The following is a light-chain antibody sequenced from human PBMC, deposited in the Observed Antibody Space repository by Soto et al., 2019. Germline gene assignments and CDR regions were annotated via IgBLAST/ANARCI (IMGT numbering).Light chain of an antibody. CDR2: DAS. CDR3: QLRGNWPKT. V-gene: IGKV3-11*01. CDR1: QSVSSS. J-gene: IGKJ1*01. Sequence: EIVLTQSPATLSLSPGERATLSCRASQSVSSSLVWYQQKPGQAPRLLIYDASNRATGGPARFSGSGSGTDVTLTISRLEPLDFAIYCCQLRGNWPKTVGHGTKVDIK.